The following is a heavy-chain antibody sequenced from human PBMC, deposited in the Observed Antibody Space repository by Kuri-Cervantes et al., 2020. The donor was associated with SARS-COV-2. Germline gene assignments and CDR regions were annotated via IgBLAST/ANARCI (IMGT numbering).Heavy chain of an antibody. CDR3: ARGYRHGYAVLDAFDI. J-gene: IGHJ3*02. CDR2: ISSSSRTK. Sequence: GGSLRLSCAASGFTFSSYSMNWVRQAPGKGLEWVTYISSSSRTKYYADSVKGRFTISRDNAKNSLYLQMNSLRAEDTAVYYCARGYRHGYAVLDAFDIWGQGTMVTVSS. CDR1: GFTFSSYS. V-gene: IGHV3-48*01. D-gene: IGHD5-18*01.